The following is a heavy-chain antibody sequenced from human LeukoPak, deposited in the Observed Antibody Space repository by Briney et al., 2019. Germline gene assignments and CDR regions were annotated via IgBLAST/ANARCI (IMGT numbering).Heavy chain of an antibody. CDR3: ANEIRPNDY. Sequence: GGSLRLSCAASGFTVSSNYMSWVRQAPGKGLEWVSVIYSGGDTYYADSVKGRFAISRDSSKNTLYLQMNSLRAEDTAVYYCANEIRPNDYWGQGTQVTVSS. V-gene: IGHV3-53*01. CDR1: GFTVSSNY. J-gene: IGHJ4*02. D-gene: IGHD4-17*01. CDR2: IYSGGDT.